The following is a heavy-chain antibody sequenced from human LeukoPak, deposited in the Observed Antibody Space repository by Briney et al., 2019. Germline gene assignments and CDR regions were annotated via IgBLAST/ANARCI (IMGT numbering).Heavy chain of an antibody. D-gene: IGHD2-15*01. CDR2: ISRGTYI. CDR1: GFTFSRFE. V-gene: IGHV3-48*03. CDR3: TREQDREAAATVIGDS. J-gene: IGHJ4*02. Sequence: GGSLRLSCVASGFTFSRFEMNWVRQAPGKGLEWISHISRGTYIAYADSVKGRFSISRDNAKNSLYLQMNSLRAEDTAVYYCTREQDREAAATVIGDSWGQGTLVTVS.